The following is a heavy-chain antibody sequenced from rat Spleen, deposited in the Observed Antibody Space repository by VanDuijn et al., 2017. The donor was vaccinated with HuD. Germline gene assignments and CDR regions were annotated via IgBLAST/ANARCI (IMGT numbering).Heavy chain of an antibody. V-gene: IGHV5-25*01. J-gene: IGHJ3*01. D-gene: IGHD1-6*01. CDR3: ASGLYNWFTY. Sequence: EVQLVESGGGSVQPGRSMKLSCAASGINFSNYYMAWVRQAPTKGLEWVASISNDGGNTYYRDSVKGRFTISRDNAKSTLYLQMDSLRSEDTATYYCASGLYNWFTYWGQGTLVTVSS. CDR1: GINFSNYY. CDR2: ISNDGGNT.